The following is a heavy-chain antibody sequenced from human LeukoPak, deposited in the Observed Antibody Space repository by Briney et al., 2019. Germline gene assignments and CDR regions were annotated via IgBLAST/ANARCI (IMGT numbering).Heavy chain of an antibody. CDR1: GYTFTGYY. V-gene: IGHV1-2*06. Sequence: ASVKVSCKASGYTFTGYYMHWVRQAPGQGLEWMGRINPNSGGTNYAQKFQGRVTMTRDTSISTAYMELSSLRSEDTAVYYCAAAPPKRWLQFRFDYWGQGTLVTVSS. D-gene: IGHD5-24*01. J-gene: IGHJ4*02. CDR3: AAAPPKRWLQFRFDY. CDR2: INPNSGGT.